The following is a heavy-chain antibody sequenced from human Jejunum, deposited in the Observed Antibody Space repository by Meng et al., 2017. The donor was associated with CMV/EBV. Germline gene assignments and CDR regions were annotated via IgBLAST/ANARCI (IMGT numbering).Heavy chain of an antibody. CDR1: RYSRTGYY. J-gene: IGHJ4*02. CDR2: INPISGVT. CDR3: AREYSSSCYDY. D-gene: IGHD6-13*01. V-gene: IGHV1-2*06. Sequence: CKFSRYSRTGYYMHWVRQAPGQGLEWMGRINPISGVTDYAQKFQGRVSMTRDTSTATAYMELTSLTSDDTAVYYCAREYSSSCYDYWGQGTLVTVSS.